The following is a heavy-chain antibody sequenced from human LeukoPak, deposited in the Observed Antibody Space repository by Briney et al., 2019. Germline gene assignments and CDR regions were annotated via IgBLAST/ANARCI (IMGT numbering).Heavy chain of an antibody. Sequence: GGSLRLSCAASGFTVSSNYMSWVRQAPGKGLEWVSAISGSGGSTYYADSVKGRFTISRDNSKNTLYLQMNSLRAEDTAVYYCAKDLYSSSSYFDYWGQGTLVTVSS. V-gene: IGHV3-23*01. D-gene: IGHD6-6*01. CDR1: GFTVSSNY. CDR2: ISGSGGST. J-gene: IGHJ4*02. CDR3: AKDLYSSSSYFDY.